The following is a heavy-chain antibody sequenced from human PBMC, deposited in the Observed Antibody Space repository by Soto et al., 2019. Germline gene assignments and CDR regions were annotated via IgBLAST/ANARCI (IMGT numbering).Heavy chain of an antibody. J-gene: IGHJ4*02. CDR1: GGSISRYY. CDR3: ARVYSSGWYYFHY. D-gene: IGHD6-19*01. CDR2: SYTSGST. V-gene: IGHV4-4*07. Sequence: TSETRSLTCTVSGGSISRYYWSWIRQPAGKGLEGIGRSYTSGSTNYNPSLKSRGTMSVDTSKNQFSLKLSSVTAADTAVYYCARVYSSGWYYFHYWGQGNLVT.